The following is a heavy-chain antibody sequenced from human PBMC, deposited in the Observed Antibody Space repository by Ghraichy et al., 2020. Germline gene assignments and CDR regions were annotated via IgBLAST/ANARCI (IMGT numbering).Heavy chain of an antibody. CDR1: GASISDGDYF. V-gene: IGHV4-30-4*01. Sequence: SETLSLTCSVSGASISDGDYFWSWIRQPPGKGLQWIGYIYYSGNIYSNPSLESRVSLSIDSSTNAFSLKLTSPSAADTAVYYCARGVPGATDSFDILGPGTMVTVSS. CDR2: IYYSGNI. D-gene: IGHD1-26*01. CDR3: ARGVPGATDSFDI. J-gene: IGHJ3*02.